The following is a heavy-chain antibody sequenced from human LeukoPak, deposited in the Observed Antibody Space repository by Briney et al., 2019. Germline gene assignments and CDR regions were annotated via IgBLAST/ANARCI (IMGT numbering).Heavy chain of an antibody. J-gene: IGHJ3*02. V-gene: IGHV1-46*01. Sequence: ASVKVSCKASGYTFSRYYIHWVRQAPGQGLEWMAMINPSGGSTTYLQKFQGRGTITRDTSTMTVYMELSSLRSEDTAVYYCAREFAAMVPNGFDIWGQGTMVTVSP. CDR3: AREFAAMVPNGFDI. CDR1: GYTFSRYY. D-gene: IGHD5-18*01. CDR2: INPSGGST.